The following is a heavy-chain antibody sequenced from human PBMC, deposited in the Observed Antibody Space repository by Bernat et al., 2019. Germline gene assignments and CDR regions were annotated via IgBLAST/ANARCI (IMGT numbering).Heavy chain of an antibody. Sequence: QVQLVQSGAEVKKPGASVKVSCKASGYTYTGYYMHWVRQAPGQGLEWMGWINPNSGGTNYAQKFQGRVTMTRDTSISTAYMELSRLRSDDTAVYYCAREPQELCGSGSYYTHWGQGTLVTVSS. V-gene: IGHV1-2*02. CDR2: INPNSGGT. J-gene: IGHJ4*02. D-gene: IGHD3-10*01. CDR3: AREPQELCGSGSYYTH. CDR1: GYTYTGYY.